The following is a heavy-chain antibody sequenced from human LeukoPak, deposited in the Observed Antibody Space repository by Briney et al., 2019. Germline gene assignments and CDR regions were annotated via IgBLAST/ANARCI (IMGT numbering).Heavy chain of an antibody. CDR1: GGSISSYY. CDR3: ARHLLYYDSSGYTFDI. Sequence: SETLSLTCTVPGGSISSYYWSWIRQPPGKGREWIGYIYYSGSTNYNPSLKSRVTISVDTSKNQFSLKLSSVAAADTAVYYCARHLLYYDSSGYTFDIWGQGTMVTVSS. D-gene: IGHD3-22*01. CDR2: IYYSGST. V-gene: IGHV4-59*08. J-gene: IGHJ3*02.